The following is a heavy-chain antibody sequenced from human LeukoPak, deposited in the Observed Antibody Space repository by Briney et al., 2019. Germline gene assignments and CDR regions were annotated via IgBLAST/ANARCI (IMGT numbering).Heavy chain of an antibody. Sequence: PSETLSLTCIVSGGSISSYYWSWVRQPPGKGLEWIGDIYYSGSTNYNPSLKSRVTISVDTSKNQFSLKLSSVTAADTAVYYCARRAIRGYSYGYQRPWGYDSSGYYSPVDYWGQGTLVTVSS. V-gene: IGHV4-59*12. D-gene: IGHD3-22*01. J-gene: IGHJ4*02. CDR1: GGSISSYY. CDR2: IYYSGST. CDR3: ARRAIRGYSYGYQRPWGYDSSGYYSPVDY.